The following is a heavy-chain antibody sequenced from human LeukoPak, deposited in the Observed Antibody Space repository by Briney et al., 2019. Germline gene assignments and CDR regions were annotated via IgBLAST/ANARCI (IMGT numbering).Heavy chain of an antibody. Sequence: GGSLRLSCAASGFTFSDFYMAWIRQAPGKGLEWVSYISGTGSSIDYADSVKGRFTISRDNAKKSLYLQMTSLRAEDTAVYYCAELGITMIGGVWGKGTTVTISS. CDR3: AELGITMIGGV. J-gene: IGHJ6*04. D-gene: IGHD3-10*02. CDR1: GFTFSDFY. CDR2: ISGTGSSI. V-gene: IGHV3-11*04.